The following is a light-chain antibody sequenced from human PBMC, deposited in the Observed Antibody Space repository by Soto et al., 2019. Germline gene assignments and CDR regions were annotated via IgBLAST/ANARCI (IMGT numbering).Light chain of an antibody. CDR1: SSDVGTYNY. V-gene: IGLV2-14*01. CDR2: EVS. CDR3: SSYTSNSTYV. Sequence: QSALTQPASVSGSPGQSITIAYTGTSSDVGTYNYVSWHQLHPGKAPKLMVYEVSNRPSGVSNRFSGSKSGNTASLSISGLQAEDEADYYCSSYTSNSTYVFGTGTKLTVL. J-gene: IGLJ1*01.